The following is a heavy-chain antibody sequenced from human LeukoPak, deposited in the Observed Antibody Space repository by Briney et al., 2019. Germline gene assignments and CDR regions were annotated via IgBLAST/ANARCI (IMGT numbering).Heavy chain of an antibody. CDR1: GGSISSGGYY. CDR3: ATAGYGSGDYYYHGMDV. V-gene: IGHV4-31*03. J-gene: IGHJ6*02. Sequence: SETLSLTCTVSGGSISSGGYYWSWIRQHPGKGLEWIGYIYCSGSTYYNPSLKSRVTISVDTSKNQFSLKLSSVTAADTAVYYCATAGYGSGDYYYHGMDVWGQGTTVTVSS. D-gene: IGHD3-10*01. CDR2: IYCSGST.